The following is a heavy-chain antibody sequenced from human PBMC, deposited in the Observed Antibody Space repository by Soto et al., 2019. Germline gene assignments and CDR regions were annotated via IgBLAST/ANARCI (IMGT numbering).Heavy chain of an antibody. V-gene: IGHV3-30-3*01. CDR1: GFTFSSYA. CDR2: ISYDGSNK. D-gene: IGHD2-15*01. Sequence: QVQLVESGGGVVQPGRSLRLSCAASGFTFSSYAMHWVRQAPGKGLEWVAVISYDGSNKYYADSVKGRFTISRDNSKNPLYLQMNSMRAEDEAVYYCARVPSPSGRAPFDYWGQGTLVTVSS. J-gene: IGHJ4*02. CDR3: ARVPSPSGRAPFDY.